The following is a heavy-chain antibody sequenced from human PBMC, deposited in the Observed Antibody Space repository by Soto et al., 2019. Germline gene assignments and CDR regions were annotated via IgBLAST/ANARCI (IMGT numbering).Heavy chain of an antibody. D-gene: IGHD3-10*01. Sequence: GGSLRLSCAASGFTFSSYGMHWVRQAPGKGLEWVAVIWYDGSNKYYADSVKGRFTISRDNSKNALYLQMNSLRAEDTAVYYCARKGGAGGSGSYYARGGIDVWGQGSTVTVSS. CDR2: IWYDGSNK. J-gene: IGHJ6*02. CDR3: ARKGGAGGSGSYYARGGIDV. V-gene: IGHV3-33*01. CDR1: GFTFSSYG.